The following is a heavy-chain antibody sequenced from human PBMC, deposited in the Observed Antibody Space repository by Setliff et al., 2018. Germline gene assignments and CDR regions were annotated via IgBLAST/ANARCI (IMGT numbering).Heavy chain of an antibody. V-gene: IGHV4-61*09. J-gene: IGHJ6*03. Sequence: PSETLSLTCTVSGDSISSGYYYWTWIRQSAGRGLEWIGHFYTSGNTNYNPSLKSRVTISVDTSKNQFSLKLSSVTAADTATYYCAREAGYYDSSGPVGVPYYYYMDVWGKGTTVTVSS. CDR1: GDSISSGYYY. CDR3: AREAGYYDSSGPVGVPYYYYMDV. CDR2: FYTSGNT. D-gene: IGHD3-22*01.